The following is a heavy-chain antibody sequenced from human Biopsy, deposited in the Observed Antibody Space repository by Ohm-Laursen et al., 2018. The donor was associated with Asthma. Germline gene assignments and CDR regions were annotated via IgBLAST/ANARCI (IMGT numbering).Heavy chain of an antibody. CDR3: AREGVAGTHIED. V-gene: IGHV3-33*01. J-gene: IGHJ4*02. Sequence: RSLRLSCAASGITFSTYGMHWVRQAPGKGLEWVSFIWYDGRKKTYADSVKGRFTISRDNSKNTLSLQMNSLTAEDTAVYHCAREGVAGTHIEDWGQGTLVTVSS. D-gene: IGHD6-19*01. CDR1: GITFSTYG. CDR2: IWYDGRKK.